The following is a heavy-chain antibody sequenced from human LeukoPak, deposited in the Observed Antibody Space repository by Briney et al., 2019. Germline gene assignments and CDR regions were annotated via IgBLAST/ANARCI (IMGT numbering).Heavy chain of an antibody. CDR2: THADGGT. CDR1: GFTVSSNY. D-gene: IGHD1-7*01. CDR3: AREAPMPGNYYFDF. Sequence: GGSLRLSCAVSGFTVSSNYLSWVRQAPGKGLEWVSHTHADGGTYYADSVRERFTVSRDNSANTFYLQLNSLRADDTAIYFCAREAPMPGNYYFDFWGQGTLVTVSS. J-gene: IGHJ4*02. V-gene: IGHV3-66*01.